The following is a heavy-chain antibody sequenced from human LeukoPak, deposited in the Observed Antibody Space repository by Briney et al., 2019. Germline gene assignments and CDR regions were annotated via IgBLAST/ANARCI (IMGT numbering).Heavy chain of an antibody. CDR2: IIPILGIA. CDR1: GGTFSSYA. J-gene: IGHJ6*02. Sequence: SVKVSCKASGGTFSSYAISWVRQAPGQGLGWMGRIIPILGIANYAQKFQGRVTITADKSTSTAYMELSSLRSEDTAVYYCARDFSLRFLEWLNYYYYGMDVWGQGTTVTVSS. V-gene: IGHV1-69*04. D-gene: IGHD3-3*01. CDR3: ARDFSLRFLEWLNYYYYGMDV.